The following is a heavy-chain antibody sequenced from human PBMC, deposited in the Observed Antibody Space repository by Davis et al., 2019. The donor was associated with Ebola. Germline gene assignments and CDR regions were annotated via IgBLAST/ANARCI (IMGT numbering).Heavy chain of an antibody. CDR1: GFTFSSYG. V-gene: IGHV3-23*01. D-gene: IGHD3-10*01. CDR2: ISGSGGTP. CDR3: AKKGIGKFGELFPFAMDV. J-gene: IGHJ6*02. Sequence: GESLKISCAASGFTFSSYGMTWIRQAPGKGLEWVSAISGSGGTPYYADSVKGRFTISRDNSKTTLYLQMNSLRAEDTALYYCAKKGIGKFGELFPFAMDVWGQGTTVTVSS.